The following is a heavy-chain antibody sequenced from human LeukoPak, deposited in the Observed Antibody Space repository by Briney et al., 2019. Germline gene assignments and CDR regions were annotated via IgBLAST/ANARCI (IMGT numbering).Heavy chain of an antibody. V-gene: IGHV3-30*02. CDR2: IRYDGSNK. D-gene: IGHD1-1*01. CDR3: AKAPELEPTHFDY. J-gene: IGHJ4*02. CDR1: GFTFSSYG. Sequence: GGSLRLSCAASGFTFSSYGMHWVRQAPGKGLEWVAFIRYDGSNKYYADSVKGRFTISRDNSKNTLYLQMNSLRAEDTAVYYCAKAPELEPTHFDYWGQGTLVTVSS.